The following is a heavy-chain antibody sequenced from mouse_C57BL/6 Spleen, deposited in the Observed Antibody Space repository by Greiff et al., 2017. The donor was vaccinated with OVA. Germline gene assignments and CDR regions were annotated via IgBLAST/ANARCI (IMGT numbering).Heavy chain of an antibody. V-gene: IGHV1-64*01. J-gene: IGHJ2*01. CDR1: GYTFTSYW. CDR2: IHPKSGST. D-gene: IGHD1-1*01. CDR3: ARRGTTVVFDY. Sequence: QVQLQQPGAELVKPGASVKLSCKASGYTFTSYWMHWVKQRPGQGLEWIGMIHPKSGSTNYNEKFKSKATLTVDKSSSTAYMQLSSLTSEDSAVYYCARRGTTVVFDYWGQGTTLTVSS.